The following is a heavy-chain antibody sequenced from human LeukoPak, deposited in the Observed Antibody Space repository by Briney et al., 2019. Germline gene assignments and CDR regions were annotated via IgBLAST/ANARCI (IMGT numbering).Heavy chain of an antibody. Sequence: SETLSLTCTVSGGSISSYYWSWIRQPPGKGLEWIGYIYYSGSTNYNPSLKSRVPISVDTSKNQFSLKLSSVTAADTAVYYCARVRGYYYDSSGYNAFDIWGQGTMVTVSS. J-gene: IGHJ3*02. CDR2: IYYSGST. V-gene: IGHV4-59*01. CDR3: ARVRGYYYDSSGYNAFDI. D-gene: IGHD3-22*01. CDR1: GGSISSYY.